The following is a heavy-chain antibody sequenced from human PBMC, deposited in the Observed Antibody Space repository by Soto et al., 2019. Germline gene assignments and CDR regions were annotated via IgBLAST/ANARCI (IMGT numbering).Heavy chain of an antibody. Sequence: SETLSLTCTVCGGSISSGGYYWSWIRQHPGKGLEWIGYIYYSGSTYYNPSLKSRVTISVDTSKNQFSLQLSSVTAADTAVYYCAAGSCSSSGCYWFDPWGQGTLVTVSS. CDR1: GGSISSGGYY. V-gene: IGHV4-31*03. D-gene: IGHD2-2*01. CDR3: AAGSCSSSGCYWFDP. J-gene: IGHJ5*02. CDR2: IYYSGST.